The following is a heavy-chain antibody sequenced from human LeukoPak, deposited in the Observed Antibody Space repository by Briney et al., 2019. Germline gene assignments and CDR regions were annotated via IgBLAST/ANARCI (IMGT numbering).Heavy chain of an antibody. CDR1: GFAFSTYW. D-gene: IGHD6-19*01. J-gene: IGHJ4*02. CDR2: LNSDGSIT. CDR3: ARVLGTGYASGWFGGAFDY. V-gene: IGHV3-74*03. Sequence: PGGSLRLSCEASGFAFSTYWMHWVRHAPGKGLVWVSRLNSDGSITTYADSVKGRFTISRDNAKNTLYLQMNSLRAEDTAVYYCARVLGTGYASGWFGGAFDYWGQGSLVTVSS.